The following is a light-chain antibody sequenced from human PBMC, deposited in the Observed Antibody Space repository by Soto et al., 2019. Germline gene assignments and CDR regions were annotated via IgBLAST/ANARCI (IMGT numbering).Light chain of an antibody. J-gene: IGLJ1*01. V-gene: IGLV2-11*01. Sequence: QSALTQPRSVFGSPGQSVTISCTGTSSDVGGYNYVSWYQQHPGKAPKLMIYDVSKRPSGVPDRFSGSKSGNTASLTISGLQAEDEADYYCCSYAATYTSPNYVFGTGTKVTVL. CDR3: CSYAATYTSPNYV. CDR2: DVS. CDR1: SSDVGGYNY.